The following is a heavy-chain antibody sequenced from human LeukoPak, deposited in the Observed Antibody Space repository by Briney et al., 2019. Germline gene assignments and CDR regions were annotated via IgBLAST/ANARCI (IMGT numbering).Heavy chain of an antibody. J-gene: IGHJ4*02. Sequence: GSLRLSCAASGFTFSSYAMNWVRQAPGRGLEWIGEIHHTGSTNYNPSLKSRVTISVDKSKNQFSLNFNSMSAADSAVYYCAANGYYTIEYWGQGTLVTVSS. V-gene: IGHV4-34*08. CDR1: GFTFSSYA. CDR3: AANGYYTIEY. D-gene: IGHD1-26*01. CDR2: IHHTGST.